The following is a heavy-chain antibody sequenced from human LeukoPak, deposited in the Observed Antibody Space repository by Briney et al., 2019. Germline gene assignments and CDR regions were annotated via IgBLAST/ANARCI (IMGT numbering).Heavy chain of an antibody. D-gene: IGHD1-26*01. V-gene: IGHV3-23*01. CDR1: GFIFSTYP. J-gene: IGHJ3*02. CDR2: ISRSGDTT. Sequence: GGSLRLSCAAAGFIFSTYPMNWVRQVPGKGLEWVSAISRSGDTTYYADSVKGRFTISRDNAKNSLYLQMNSLRAEDTAVYYCARALPSPLYSGSYADAFDIWGQGTMVTVSS. CDR3: ARALPSPLYSGSYADAFDI.